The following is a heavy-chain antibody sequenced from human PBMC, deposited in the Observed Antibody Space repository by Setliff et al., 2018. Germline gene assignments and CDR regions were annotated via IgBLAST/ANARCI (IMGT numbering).Heavy chain of an antibody. Sequence: RASVKVSCKASGDPFNAYGVSWVRQAPGQGLEWMGAIIPVLGMTDYAQKFQGRLTITADQSTTTVYMELSSLRFDDTALYYCARGPSPTVTPSRIIYFYHMDVWGTGTTVTVSS. J-gene: IGHJ6*03. CDR2: IIPVLGMT. CDR1: GDPFNAYG. V-gene: IGHV1-69*10. D-gene: IGHD4-17*01. CDR3: ARGPSPTVTPSRIIYFYHMDV.